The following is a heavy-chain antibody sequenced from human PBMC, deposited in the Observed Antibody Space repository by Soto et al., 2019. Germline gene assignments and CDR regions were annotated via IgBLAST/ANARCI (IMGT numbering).Heavy chain of an antibody. V-gene: IGHV1-69*01. J-gene: IGHJ4*02. D-gene: IGHD1-26*01. CDR1: GDTFTRYG. Sequence: QVQLVQSGTEVKKPGSSVKVSCKASGDTFTRYGISWVRQAPGQGLEWMGGIIPIFGTTNYAQKFQGRVTITADESTSTAYMELSSLRSEDTAVYYCAREGSGTYPFDYWGQGTLVTVSS. CDR2: IIPIFGTT. CDR3: AREGSGTYPFDY.